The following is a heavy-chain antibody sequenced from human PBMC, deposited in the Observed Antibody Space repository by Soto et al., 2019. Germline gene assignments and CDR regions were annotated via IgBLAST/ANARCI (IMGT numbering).Heavy chain of an antibody. D-gene: IGHD2-15*01. J-gene: IGHJ6*02. CDR1: GYSISSGYY. Sequence: SETLSLTCAVSGYSISSGYYWGWIRQPPGKGLEWIGSIYHSGSTYYNASLKSRVTLSVDTSKNQISVRLNSVTASDTAVYYCAPLSVSLSGPYGIHVWGQGTTVTVSS. CDR3: APLSVSLSGPYGIHV. CDR2: IYHSGST. V-gene: IGHV4-38-2*01.